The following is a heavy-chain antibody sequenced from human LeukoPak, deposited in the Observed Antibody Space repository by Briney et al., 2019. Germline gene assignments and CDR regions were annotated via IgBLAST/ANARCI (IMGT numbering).Heavy chain of an antibody. V-gene: IGHV1-18*04. CDR2: ISAYNGNT. CDR3: ARDTGIAAAAPRWFDP. CDR1: GYTFTSYG. D-gene: IGHD6-13*01. J-gene: IGHJ5*02. Sequence: GASVKVSCKASGYTFTSYGISWVRQAPGQGLEWMGWISAYNGNTNYAQKLQGRVTMTTDTSTSTAYMELRSLRSDDTAVYYCARDTGIAAAAPRWFDPWGREPWSPSPQ.